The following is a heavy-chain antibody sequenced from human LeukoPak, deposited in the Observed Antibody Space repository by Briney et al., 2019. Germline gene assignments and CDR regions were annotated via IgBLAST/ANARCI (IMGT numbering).Heavy chain of an antibody. CDR1: GYTLTELS. CDR3: AREAFTTVTSATDAFDI. V-gene: IGHV1-2*02. Sequence: ASVKVSCKVSGYTLTELSIHWVRQAPGQGLEWMGWINPNSVATNYAQKFQGRVTMTRDTSISTAYMELSRLRSDDTAVYYCAREAFTTVTSATDAFDIWGQGTMVTVSS. CDR2: INPNSVAT. J-gene: IGHJ3*02. D-gene: IGHD4-17*01.